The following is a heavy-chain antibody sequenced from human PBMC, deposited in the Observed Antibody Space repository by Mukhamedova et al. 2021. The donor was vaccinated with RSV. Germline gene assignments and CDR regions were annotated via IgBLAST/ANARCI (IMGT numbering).Heavy chain of an antibody. J-gene: IGHJ6*04. Sequence: YNPSLKSRVTISMDTSKNQFSLKLSSVTAADTAVYYCARGGGGVDVGGKGTTVTVSS. CDR3: ARGGGGVDV. V-gene: IGHV4-59*09. D-gene: IGHD3-16*01.